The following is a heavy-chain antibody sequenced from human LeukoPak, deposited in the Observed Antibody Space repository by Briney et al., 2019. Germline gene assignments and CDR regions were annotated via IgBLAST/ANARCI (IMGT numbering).Heavy chain of an antibody. CDR2: ISGSGGNT. J-gene: IGHJ6*03. CDR1: GFTFSSYA. D-gene: IGHD1-20*01. Sequence: PGGSLRLSCAASGFTFSSYAMTWVRQAPGKGLEWVSGISGSGGNTYYTDSVRGRLSISRDNSKNTLYLQVNSLRAEDTAVYYCAKDPNWNYYYYYMDVWGKGTTVTVSS. CDR3: AKDPNWNYYYYYMDV. V-gene: IGHV3-23*01.